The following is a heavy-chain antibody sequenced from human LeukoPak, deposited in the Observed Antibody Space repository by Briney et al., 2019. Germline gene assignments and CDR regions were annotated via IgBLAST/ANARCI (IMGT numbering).Heavy chain of an antibody. Sequence: SETLSLTCTVSRGSISLYHWSWIRQPPGKGLEWIGHIYYSGSTNYNPSLKSRVTISIDTSKNQFSLKLSSVTAAGTAVYYCARGDFSGGYCYDYWGQGTLVTVSS. J-gene: IGHJ4*02. V-gene: IGHV4-59*01. CDR2: IYYSGST. CDR1: RGSISLYH. CDR3: ARGDFSGGYCYDY. D-gene: IGHD2-15*01.